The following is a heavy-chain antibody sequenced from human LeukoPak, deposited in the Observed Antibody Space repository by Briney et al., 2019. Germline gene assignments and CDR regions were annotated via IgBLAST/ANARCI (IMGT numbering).Heavy chain of an antibody. CDR2: INHSGST. Sequence: QTSETQSLTCAVYGGSFSGYYWSWIRQPPGKGLEWIGEINHSGSTNYNPSLKSRVTISVDTSKNQFSLKLSSVTAADTAVYYCARVHYYDSSGYPIDYWGQGTLVTVSS. V-gene: IGHV4-34*01. D-gene: IGHD3-22*01. CDR1: GGSFSGYY. J-gene: IGHJ4*02. CDR3: ARVHYYDSSGYPIDY.